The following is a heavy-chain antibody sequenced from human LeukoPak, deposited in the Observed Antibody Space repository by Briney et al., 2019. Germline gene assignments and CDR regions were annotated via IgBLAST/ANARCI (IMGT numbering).Heavy chain of an antibody. CDR1: GDSISSNSYY. J-gene: IGHJ3*02. CDR3: ARHRGGWDAFDI. V-gene: IGHV4-39*01. Sequence: SETLSLTCTVSGDSISSNSYYWGWIRQPPGKGLEWIGSIYYSGASYYNPSLKSRVIISVDTSKNQFSLKLSSVTAADTAVFYCARHRGGWDAFDIWGQGTVVPVSS. CDR2: IYYSGAS.